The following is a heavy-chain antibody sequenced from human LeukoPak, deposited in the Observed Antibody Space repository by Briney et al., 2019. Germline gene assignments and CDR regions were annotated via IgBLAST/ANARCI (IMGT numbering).Heavy chain of an antibody. D-gene: IGHD3-10*01. J-gene: IGHJ6*03. V-gene: IGHV4-61*02. CDR2: IYTSGST. CDR3: ALVDGSGSYYGDYYYYYMDV. CDR1: GGSISSGNYY. Sequence: SETLSLTCTVSGGSISSGNYYWNWIRKPAGKGLEWIGRIYTSGSTNYNPSLKSRVTISVDTSKNQFSLKLSSVTAADTAVYYCALVDGSGSYYGDYYYYYMDVWGKGTTVTISS.